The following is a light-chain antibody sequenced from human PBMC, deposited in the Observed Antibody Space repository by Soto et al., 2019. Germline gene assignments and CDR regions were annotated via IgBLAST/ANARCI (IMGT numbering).Light chain of an antibody. CDR2: AAS. J-gene: IGKJ1*01. Sequence: AIRMTQSPSSLSASTGDRVTITCRASQGISSYLAWYQQKPGKAPKLLIYAASTLQSGVPSRFSGSGSGTDFTLTISCLQSEDFATYYCQQYYSYPVEFGQGTKVDI. CDR3: QQYYSYPVE. CDR1: QGISSY. V-gene: IGKV1-8*01.